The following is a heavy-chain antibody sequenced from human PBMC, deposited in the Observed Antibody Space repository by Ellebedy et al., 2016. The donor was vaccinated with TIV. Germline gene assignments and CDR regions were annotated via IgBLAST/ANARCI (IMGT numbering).Heavy chain of an antibody. CDR1: GYTFTSYY. CDR2: INPSGGST. V-gene: IGHV1-46*01. J-gene: IGHJ5*02. Sequence: ASVKVSCXASGYTFTSYYMHWVRQAPGQGLEWMGIINPSGGSTSYAQKLQGRVTMTTDTSTSTAYMELRSLRSDDTAVYYCAREGESGGWFDPWGQGTLVTVSS. D-gene: IGHD3-16*01. CDR3: AREGESGGWFDP.